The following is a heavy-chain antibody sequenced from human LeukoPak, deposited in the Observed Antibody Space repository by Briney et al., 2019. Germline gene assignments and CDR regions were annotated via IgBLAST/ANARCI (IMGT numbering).Heavy chain of an antibody. CDR1: GYSFTSYW. D-gene: IGHD5-18*01. J-gene: IGHJ4*02. Sequence: GESLKISCKGSGYSFTSYWIGWVRQMPGKGLEWMGIIYPDDSDTRYSPSFEGQVIISADKSISTAYLQWSSLKASDTAMYYCARQIRGYSYGYYFDYWGQGTLVTVSS. CDR2: IYPDDSDT. CDR3: ARQIRGYSYGYYFDY. V-gene: IGHV5-51*01.